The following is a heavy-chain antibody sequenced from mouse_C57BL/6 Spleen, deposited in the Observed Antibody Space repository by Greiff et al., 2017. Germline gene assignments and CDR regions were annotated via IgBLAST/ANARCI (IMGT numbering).Heavy chain of an antibody. Sequence: QVQLKQSGAELVRPGSSVKLSCKASGYTFTSYWMHWVKQRPIQGLEWIGNIDPSDSETHYNQKFKDKATLTVDKSSSTAYMQLSSLTSEDSAVYYCARSEDGYYPFAYWGQGTLVTVSA. CDR3: ARSEDGYYPFAY. CDR2: IDPSDSET. V-gene: IGHV1-52*01. CDR1: GYTFTSYW. D-gene: IGHD2-3*01. J-gene: IGHJ3*01.